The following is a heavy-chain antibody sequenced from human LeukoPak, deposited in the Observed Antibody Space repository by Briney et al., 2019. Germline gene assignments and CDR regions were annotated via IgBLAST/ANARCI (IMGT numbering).Heavy chain of an antibody. Sequence: GGSLRLSCAASGLTFSNYAMSWVRQAPGKGLEWVSDISGGGGGTFYADSVKGRFTISRDNFKNTLYLEMNSLRAEDTAVYYCARDVVLMSMDVWGQGTTVTVSS. CDR1: GLTFSNYA. CDR3: ARDVVLMSMDV. J-gene: IGHJ6*02. D-gene: IGHD2-8*01. V-gene: IGHV3-23*01. CDR2: ISGGGGGT.